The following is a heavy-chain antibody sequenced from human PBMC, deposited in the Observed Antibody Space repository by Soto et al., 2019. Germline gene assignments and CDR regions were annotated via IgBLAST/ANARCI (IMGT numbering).Heavy chain of an antibody. CDR3: ARPLIGTTVDP. D-gene: IGHD1-7*01. CDR1: GYTFINYF. Sequence: QAQLLQSGAEMKKPGASVKVSCKASGYTFINYFIHWVRQAPGQGLEWIGIVHPSRGTADYAQKFKCRVTLTTERSTRTVYMELRNLRSEDTVVYYSARPLIGTTVDPWGQGTTFIVSS. J-gene: IGHJ3*01. CDR2: VHPSRGTA. V-gene: IGHV1-46*01.